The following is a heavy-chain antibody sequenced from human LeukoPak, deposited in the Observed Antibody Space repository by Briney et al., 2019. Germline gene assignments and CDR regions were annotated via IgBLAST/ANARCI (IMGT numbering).Heavy chain of an antibody. V-gene: IGHV4-39*02. CDR3: AREEVEGYSSSWYAY. Sequence: SETLSLTCTVSGGSIGSSSYYWAWIRRPPGKGLEWIGSIYYSGITYYNPSLKSRVAISVDTSKNQFSLKLRFVTAADTAVYFCAREEVEGYSSSWYAYWGQGTLVTVSS. CDR1: GGSIGSSSYY. CDR2: IYYSGIT. J-gene: IGHJ4*02. D-gene: IGHD6-13*01.